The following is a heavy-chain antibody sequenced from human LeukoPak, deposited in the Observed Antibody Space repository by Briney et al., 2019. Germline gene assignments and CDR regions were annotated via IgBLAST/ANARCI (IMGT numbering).Heavy chain of an antibody. Sequence: MSSETLSLTCTVSGGSISSGYYYWSWIRQPAGKGLEWIGRMYTSGSTEYNPSLNSRVTISVDTSKNQFSLKLSSVTAADTAVYYRTRSRERYCTSGSCYIDLQARWGQGTLVTVSS. CDR3: TRSRERYCTSGSCYIDLQAR. CDR1: GGSISSGYYY. CDR2: MYTSGST. J-gene: IGHJ4*02. D-gene: IGHD2-2*02. V-gene: IGHV4-61*02.